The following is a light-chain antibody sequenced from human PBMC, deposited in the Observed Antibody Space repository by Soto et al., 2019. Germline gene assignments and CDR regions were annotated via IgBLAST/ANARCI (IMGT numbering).Light chain of an antibody. Sequence: DIQMTQSPSSLSASIGDRVTITCRASQSISSYLNWFQQKPGEAPKLLIKAASSLQSGVPSRFSGSGSGTDFTLTINSLQPEDFAVYYCQQSYSAPVTFGQGTKV. CDR2: AAS. J-gene: IGKJ2*01. CDR3: QQSYSAPVT. CDR1: QSISSY. V-gene: IGKV1-39*01.